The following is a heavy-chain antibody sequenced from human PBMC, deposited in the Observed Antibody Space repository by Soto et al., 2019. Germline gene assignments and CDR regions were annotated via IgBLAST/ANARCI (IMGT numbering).Heavy chain of an antibody. D-gene: IGHD6-6*01. V-gene: IGHV4-34*01. CDR3: ARSSIEPRVFMYPFDS. J-gene: IGHJ4*02. CDR1: GGSFSDFY. CDR2: INDSGST. Sequence: SETLSLTCAVYGGSFSDFYWSWIRQPPGKGLEWIGEINDSGSTNYNPSLKSRFTMSVDTSKNQFPLSLNSVTAADTAVYYCARSSIEPRVFMYPFDSWGQGTLVT.